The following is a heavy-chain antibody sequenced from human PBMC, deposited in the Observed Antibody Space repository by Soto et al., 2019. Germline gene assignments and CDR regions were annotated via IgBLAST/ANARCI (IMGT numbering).Heavy chain of an antibody. V-gene: IGHV3-9*01. CDR2: ISWNSGSR. CDR3: AKAPSIAVAVTTFDY. D-gene: IGHD6-19*01. CDR1: GFTFDDYA. J-gene: IGHJ4*02. Sequence: EVQLVESGGGLVQPGRSLRLSCAASGFTFDDYAMHWVRQAPGKGLEWVSGISWNSGSRGYADSVKGRFTISRDNAKNSLYLQMNSLRAEDTALYYCAKAPSIAVAVTTFDYWGQGTLVTVSS.